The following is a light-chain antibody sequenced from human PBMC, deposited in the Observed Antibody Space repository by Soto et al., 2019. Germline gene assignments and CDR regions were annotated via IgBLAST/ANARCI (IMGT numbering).Light chain of an antibody. CDR2: AAS. J-gene: IGKJ4*01. Sequence: EIEMTQSPATLSLSPGERATLSCRASRSVGNNLAWYQKKPGQAPGLLIYAASTMDTGIPARFSGSGSGTDFTLTISSLEPDDFAVYYCQQHDDYPLTFGGGTKVDIK. V-gene: IGKV3-11*01. CDR1: RSVGNN. CDR3: QQHDDYPLT.